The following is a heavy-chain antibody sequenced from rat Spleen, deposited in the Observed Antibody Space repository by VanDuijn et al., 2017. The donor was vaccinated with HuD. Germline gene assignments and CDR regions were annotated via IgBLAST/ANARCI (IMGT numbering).Heavy chain of an antibody. CDR2: IWTGGST. J-gene: IGHJ3*01. Sequence: QVQLKESGPGLVQPSQTLSLTCTVSGFSLTSYNVHWVRQPTGKGLEWMGVIWTGGSTAYNSLLKSRLSISRDTSKSQVFLKMNRLQTEDKAIYFGIREGHTMGITTYWFAYWGQGTLVTVSS. CDR1: GFSLTSYN. D-gene: IGHD1-9*01. V-gene: IGHV2-30*01. CDR3: IREGHTMGITTYWFAY.